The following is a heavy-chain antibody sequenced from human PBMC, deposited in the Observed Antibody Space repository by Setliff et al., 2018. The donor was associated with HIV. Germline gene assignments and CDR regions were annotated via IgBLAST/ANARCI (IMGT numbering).Heavy chain of an antibody. CDR3: ARHEGYLYDGSRYFGRFDP. CDR2: VYHTGNT. Sequence: SETLSLTCTVSGDSLSSGSSYWTWIRQHPGKGLEWIGYVYHTGNTFYNPSLKSRLTISVDTSKNQFSLRLSSVTATDTAVYYCARHEGYLYDGSRYFGRFDPWGQGTLVTVSS. V-gene: IGHV4-31*03. D-gene: IGHD2-15*01. CDR1: GDSLSSGSSY. J-gene: IGHJ5*02.